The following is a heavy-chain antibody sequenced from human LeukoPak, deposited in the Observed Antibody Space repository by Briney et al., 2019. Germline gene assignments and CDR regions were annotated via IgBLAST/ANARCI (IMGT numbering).Heavy chain of an antibody. J-gene: IGHJ5*02. D-gene: IGHD3-3*01. CDR2: IWYYGSNK. CDR1: GFTFSSYG. Sequence: GRSLRLSCAASGFTFSSYGMHWVRQAPGKGLEWVAVIWYYGSNKYYADSVKGRFAISRDNSKNTLYLQMNSLRAEDTAVYYCARPASPYYDFWSGYRVNWFDPWGQGTLVTVSS. CDR3: ARPASPYYDFWSGYRVNWFDP. V-gene: IGHV3-33*01.